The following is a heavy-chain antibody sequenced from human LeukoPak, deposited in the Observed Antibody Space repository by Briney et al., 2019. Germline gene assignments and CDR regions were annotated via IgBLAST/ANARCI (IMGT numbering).Heavy chain of an antibody. D-gene: IGHD3-3*01. V-gene: IGHV4-4*07. CDR3: ARQDPWRFFDK. J-gene: IGHJ4*02. CDR1: GGSISSYY. Sequence: SETLSLTCTVSGGSISSYYWSWIRQPAGKGLEWIGRIYTSGSTNYNPSLKSRVTMSVDTSKNQFSLRVYSATVADTAVYYCARQDPWRFFDKWGQGTLVTVSS. CDR2: IYTSGST.